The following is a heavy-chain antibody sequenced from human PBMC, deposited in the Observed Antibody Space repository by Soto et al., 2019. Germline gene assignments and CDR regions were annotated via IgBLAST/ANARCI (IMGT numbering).Heavy chain of an antibody. CDR3: ARGTLTSYFDY. CDR2: FYYSGST. Sequence: SETLSLTCTVSGGSISSYYWSWIRQPPGKGLEWIGYFYYSGSTNYNPSLRSRVSISVDTSKNQFSLKLSSVTAADTAVYYCARGTLTSYFDYWGQGTLVTVS. CDR1: GGSISSYY. J-gene: IGHJ4*02. V-gene: IGHV4-59*01.